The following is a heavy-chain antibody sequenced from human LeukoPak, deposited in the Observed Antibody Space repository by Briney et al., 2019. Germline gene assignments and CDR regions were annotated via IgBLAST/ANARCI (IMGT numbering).Heavy chain of an antibody. CDR1: GGSFSGYY. J-gene: IGHJ5*02. Sequence: SETLSLTCAVYGGSFSGYYGSWIRQPPGKGREWIGEVNHSGSTNYNPSLKSRVTLSVDTSRNQFSLKLSSVTAADTAVYYCARGGLRVWYSSGWHWFDPWGQGTLVTVSS. CDR2: VNHSGST. CDR3: ARGGLRVWYSSGWHWFDP. D-gene: IGHD6-19*01. V-gene: IGHV4-34*01.